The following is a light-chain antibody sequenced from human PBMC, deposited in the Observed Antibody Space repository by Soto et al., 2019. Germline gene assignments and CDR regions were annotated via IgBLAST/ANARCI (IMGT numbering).Light chain of an antibody. CDR2: DNN. CDR1: STNIGNNN. CDR3: GTWDSSMSAGV. Sequence: QSVLTQPPSASASPGQKVTISCSGSSTNIGNNNVSWYQQLPGTAPKLLIYDNNKRPPGIPDRFSGSKSGTSATMGITGLQTGDEADYYCGTWDSSMSAGVFGGGTQLTVL. V-gene: IGLV1-51*01. J-gene: IGLJ2*01.